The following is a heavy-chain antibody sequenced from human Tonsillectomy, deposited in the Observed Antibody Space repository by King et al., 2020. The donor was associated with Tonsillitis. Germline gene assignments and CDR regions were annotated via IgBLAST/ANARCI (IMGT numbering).Heavy chain of an antibody. D-gene: IGHD6-25*01. CDR3: ARSIGYPDS. J-gene: IGHJ4*02. CDR1: GGTFSGYV. Sequence: VQLVQSAAEVKKPGSSVKVSCTASGGTFSGYVIHWVRQAPGQGFEWVGRIVPLIDTADYAQRFQGRVTITVDKSTSTAYMELDSLTSDDTAVYYCARSIGYPDSWGGGTLVSVSS. CDR2: IVPLIDTA. V-gene: IGHV1-69*04.